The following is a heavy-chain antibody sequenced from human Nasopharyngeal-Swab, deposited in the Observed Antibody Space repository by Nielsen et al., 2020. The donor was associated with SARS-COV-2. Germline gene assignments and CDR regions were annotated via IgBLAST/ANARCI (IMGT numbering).Heavy chain of an antibody. J-gene: IGHJ4*02. Sequence: GSLRLSCTVSGGSIRSYYWSWIRQPPGKGLEWIGYIYYSGTTNYNPSLKSRVTISVDTSKNQFSLKLRSVSAADTAVYYCARDTGYSSSPYFDYWGQGTLVTVSS. V-gene: IGHV4-59*01. CDR1: GGSIRSYY. CDR2: IYYSGTT. D-gene: IGHD6-13*01. CDR3: ARDTGYSSSPYFDY.